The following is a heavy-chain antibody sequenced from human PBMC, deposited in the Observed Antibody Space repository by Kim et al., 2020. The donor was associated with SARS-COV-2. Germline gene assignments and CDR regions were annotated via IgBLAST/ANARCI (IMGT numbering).Heavy chain of an antibody. Sequence: GGSLRLSCAASGFTFSSYGMHWVRQAPGKGLEWVAVIWYDGSNKYYADSVKGRFTISRDNSKNTLYLQMNSLRAEDTAVYYCARLDYSYGTKPPDVWGQGTLVTVSS. CDR2: IWYDGSNK. V-gene: IGHV3-33*01. J-gene: IGHJ4*02. CDR1: GFTFSSYG. D-gene: IGHD5-18*01. CDR3: ARLDYSYGTKPPDV.